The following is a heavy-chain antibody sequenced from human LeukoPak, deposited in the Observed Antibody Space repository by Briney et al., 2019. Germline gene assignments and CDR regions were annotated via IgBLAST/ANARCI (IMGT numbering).Heavy chain of an antibody. D-gene: IGHD6-19*01. Sequence: ASVKVSCKASGYTFTSYGISWVRQAPGQGLEWMGWISAYKGNTNYAQKLQGRVTMTTDTSTSTAYMELRSLRSDDTAVYYCARDRGYSSGWYRPLNVPFDYWGQGTLVTVSS. CDR1: GYTFTSYG. V-gene: IGHV1-18*01. J-gene: IGHJ4*02. CDR2: ISAYKGNT. CDR3: ARDRGYSSGWYRPLNVPFDY.